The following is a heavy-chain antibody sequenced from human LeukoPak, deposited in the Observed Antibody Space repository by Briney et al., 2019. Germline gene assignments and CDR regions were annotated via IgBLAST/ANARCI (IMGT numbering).Heavy chain of an antibody. CDR3: AKDFGEAAFDI. D-gene: IGHD3-10*01. CDR1: GFSFSRYW. CDR2: INSDGYST. Sequence: GGSLRLSCAASGFSFSRYWMHWVRQAPGKGLVWVSRINSDGYSTNYADSVKGRFTISRDNSKNTLYLQMNSLRAEDTAVYYCAKDFGEAAFDIWGQGTMVTVSS. V-gene: IGHV3-74*01. J-gene: IGHJ3*02.